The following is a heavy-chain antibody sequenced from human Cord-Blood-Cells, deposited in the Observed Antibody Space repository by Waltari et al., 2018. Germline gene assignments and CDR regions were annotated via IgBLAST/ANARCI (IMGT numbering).Heavy chain of an antibody. CDR1: GFTFSSYA. Sequence: EVQLLESGGGLVQPGGSLRLSCAASGFTFSSYAMSWVRQAPGKGLEWVSAISGSGGSTYYADSGKGRFTISRDNSKNTLYLQMNSLRAEDTAVYYCAKASYYDFWSGYYWYFDLWGRGTLVTVSS. D-gene: IGHD3-3*01. V-gene: IGHV3-23*01. CDR3: AKASYYDFWSGYYWYFDL. J-gene: IGHJ2*01. CDR2: ISGSGGST.